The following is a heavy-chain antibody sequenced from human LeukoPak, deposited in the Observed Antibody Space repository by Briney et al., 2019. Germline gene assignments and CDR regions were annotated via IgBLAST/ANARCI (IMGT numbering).Heavy chain of an antibody. V-gene: IGHV4-59*01. Sequence: TSETLSLTCTVSGGSISTYYWSWIRQPPGKGLEWIGYIYYSGGTNYNPSLKSRVTISVDTSKNQFSLKLSSVTAADTAVYYCARDKEGLDYWGQGTLVTVSS. CDR3: ARDKEGLDY. CDR2: IYYSGGT. J-gene: IGHJ4*02. CDR1: GGSISTYY.